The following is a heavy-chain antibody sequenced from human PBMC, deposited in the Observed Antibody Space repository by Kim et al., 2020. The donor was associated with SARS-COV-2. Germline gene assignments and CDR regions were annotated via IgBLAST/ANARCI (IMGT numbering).Heavy chain of an antibody. CDR1: GYTFTSYD. D-gene: IGHD2-2*01. V-gene: IGHV1-8*01. CDR2: MNPNSGNT. J-gene: IGHJ6*02. CDR3: ARSVPYMEQVPAAMGHYYYGMFV. Sequence: ASVKVSCKASGYTFTSYDINWVRQATGQGLEWMGWMNPNSGNTGYAQKFQGRVTMTRNTSISTAYMELSSLRSEDTAVYYCARSVPYMEQVPAAMGHYYYGMFVGGQGTTVTVSS.